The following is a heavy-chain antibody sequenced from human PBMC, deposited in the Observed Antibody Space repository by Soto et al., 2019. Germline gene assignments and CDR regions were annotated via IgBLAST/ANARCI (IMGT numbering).Heavy chain of an antibody. CDR2: LSGGGGNT. Sequence: EVQLLESGGGLVQPGGSLRLSCAASGLSVSNYAMTWVRQAPGKGLEWVSALSGGGGNTYYPDSVKGRFTISRDNSKNTLYLQMNSLRAEDRAIYYCARDLFGMDVWGQGTTVIVSS. V-gene: IGHV3-23*01. CDR1: GLSVSNYA. CDR3: ARDLFGMDV. J-gene: IGHJ6*02.